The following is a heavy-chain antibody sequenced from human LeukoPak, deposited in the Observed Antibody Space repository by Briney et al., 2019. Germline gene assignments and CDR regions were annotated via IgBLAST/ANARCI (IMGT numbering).Heavy chain of an antibody. Sequence: GGSLRLSCAASGFTFSNYWMSWVRQAPGKGLEWVANIKEDGSEKYYVDSVKGRFTISRDNAKNSLYLQMNSLRAEDTAVYYCARDTGMATIRYFDYWGQGTLVTVSS. CDR1: GFTFSNYW. J-gene: IGHJ4*02. CDR2: IKEDGSEK. D-gene: IGHD5-24*01. CDR3: ARDTGMATIRYFDY. V-gene: IGHV3-7*01.